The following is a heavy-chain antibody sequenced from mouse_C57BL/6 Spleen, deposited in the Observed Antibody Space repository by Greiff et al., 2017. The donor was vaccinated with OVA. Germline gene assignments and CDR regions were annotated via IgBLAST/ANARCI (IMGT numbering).Heavy chain of an antibody. CDR3: ARGGDGYYWFAY. J-gene: IGHJ3*01. V-gene: IGHV3-6*01. CDR2: ISYDGSN. CDR1: GYSITSGYY. Sequence: ESGPGLVKPSQSLSLTCSVTGYSITSGYYWNWIRQFPGNKLEWMGYISYDGSNNYNPSLKNRISITRDTSKNQFFLKLNSVTTEDTATYYCARGGDGYYWFAYWGKGTLVTVSA. D-gene: IGHD2-3*01.